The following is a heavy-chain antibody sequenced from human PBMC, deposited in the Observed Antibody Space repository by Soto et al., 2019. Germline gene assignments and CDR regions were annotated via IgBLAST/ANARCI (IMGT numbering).Heavy chain of an antibody. V-gene: IGHV4-34*01. D-gene: IGHD3-22*01. Sequence: QSLPGAVYGGSFSGYYWSWILQPPGKGLEWIGEINHSGSTNYNPSLKSRVTISVDTSKNQFSLKLSSVTAADTAVYYCARGPTKGSGIVVVMSDYWGQGTLVTVSS. CDR2: INHSGST. CDR1: GGSFSGYY. J-gene: IGHJ4*02. CDR3: ARGPTKGSGIVVVMSDY.